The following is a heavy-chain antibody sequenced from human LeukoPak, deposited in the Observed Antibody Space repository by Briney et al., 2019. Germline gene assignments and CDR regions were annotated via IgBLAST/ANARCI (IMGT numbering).Heavy chain of an antibody. CDR1: GFTFSSYA. CDR2: ISYDGSNK. CDR3: ARANDFWSGYSD. J-gene: IGHJ4*02. Sequence: GGSLRLSCAASGFTFSSYAMPWVRQAPGKGLEWVAVISYDGSNKYYADSVKGRFTISRDNSKNTLYLQMNSLRAEDTAVYYCARANDFWSGYSDWGQGTLVTVSS. D-gene: IGHD3-3*01. V-gene: IGHV3-30*04.